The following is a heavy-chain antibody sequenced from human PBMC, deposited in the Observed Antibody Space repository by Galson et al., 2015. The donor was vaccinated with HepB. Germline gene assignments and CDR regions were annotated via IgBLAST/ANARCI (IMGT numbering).Heavy chain of an antibody. CDR2: ISYDGSNK. J-gene: IGHJ4*02. D-gene: IGHD3-3*01. V-gene: IGHV3-30-3*01. CDR3: ARAQTQRRYYDFWSAALGY. Sequence: SLRLSCAASGFTFSSYAMHWVRQAPGKGLEWVAVISYDGSNKYYADSVKGRFTISRDNSKNTLYLQMNSLRAEDTAVYYCARAQTQRRYYDFWSAALGYWGQGTLVTVSS. CDR1: GFTFSSYA.